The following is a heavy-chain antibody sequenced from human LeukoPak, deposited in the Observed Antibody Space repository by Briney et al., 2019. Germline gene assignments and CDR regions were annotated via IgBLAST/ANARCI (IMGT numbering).Heavy chain of an antibody. V-gene: IGHV3-48*04. CDR1: GFTFSEYG. J-gene: IGHJ4*02. Sequence: GGSLRLSCAASGFTFSEYGVNWVRQAPGKGLEWVSYISPGSGTIYYADSVKGRLIISRDNAKNSLYLQMNSLKAEDTAVYYCAREEDDSSGFDYWGQGTLVTVSS. CDR3: AREEDDSSGFDY. CDR2: ISPGSGTI. D-gene: IGHD3-22*01.